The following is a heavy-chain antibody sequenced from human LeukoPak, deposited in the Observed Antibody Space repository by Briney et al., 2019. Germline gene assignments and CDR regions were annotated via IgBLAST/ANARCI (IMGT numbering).Heavy chain of an antibody. V-gene: IGHV3-23*01. CDR2: INSNGQPA. J-gene: IGHJ4*02. CDR1: GFTFDFYP. Sequence: GGSLRLSCAASGFTFDFYPMPWVRQAPEKGLQWVAVINSNGQPAHYADPVRGRFTISRDNSKNTVSLQMNRLRADDTATYFCVGERGTGWYYMDRWGQGTLVTVSS. CDR3: VGERGTGWYYMDR. D-gene: IGHD6-19*01.